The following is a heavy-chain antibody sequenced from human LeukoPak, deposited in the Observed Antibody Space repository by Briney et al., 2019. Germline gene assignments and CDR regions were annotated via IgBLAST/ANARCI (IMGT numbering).Heavy chain of an antibody. CDR1: GFTFNNFA. J-gene: IGHJ4*02. Sequence: PGRSLRLSCAASGFTFNNFAMHWVRQAPGKGLEWVALISYDGGNKYYADSVKGRFTISRDNSKNTVYLQMNSLRAEDTALYFCANEVRPNDYWGRGTLVTVSS. CDR3: ANEVRPNDY. D-gene: IGHD4/OR15-4a*01. CDR2: ISYDGGNK. V-gene: IGHV3-30-3*02.